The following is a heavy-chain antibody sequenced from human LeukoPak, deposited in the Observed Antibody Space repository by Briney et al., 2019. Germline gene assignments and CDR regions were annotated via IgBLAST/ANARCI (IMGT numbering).Heavy chain of an antibody. D-gene: IGHD4-17*01. CDR1: GGSISSSSYY. CDR2: IYYSGST. Sequence: NPSETLSLTCTVSGGSISSSSYYWGWIRQPPGKGLEWIGSIYYSGSTYYNPSLKSRVTISVDTSKNQFSLKLSSVTAADTAVYYCARRRTVTEGGSYYYYYMDVWGKGTTVTVSS. J-gene: IGHJ6*03. CDR3: ARRRTVTEGGSYYYYYMDV. V-gene: IGHV4-39*01.